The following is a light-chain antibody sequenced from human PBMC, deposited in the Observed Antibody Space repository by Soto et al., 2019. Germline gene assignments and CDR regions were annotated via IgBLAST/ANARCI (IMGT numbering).Light chain of an antibody. V-gene: IGLV4-60*02. Sequence: QSVLTQSSSASASLGSSVKLTCTLSSGHSSYIIAWHQQQPGKAPRYLMKLEGSGNYNKGSGVPDRFSGSSSGGDRYLTTSTPLIAGEADYFCETWDRNPSVFRGGTKVTVL. J-gene: IGLJ2*01. CDR3: ETWDRNPSV. CDR1: SGHSSYI. CDR2: LEGSGNY.